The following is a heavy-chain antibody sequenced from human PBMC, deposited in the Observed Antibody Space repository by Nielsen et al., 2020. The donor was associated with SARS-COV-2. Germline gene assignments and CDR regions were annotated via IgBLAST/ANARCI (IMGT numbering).Heavy chain of an antibody. J-gene: IGHJ2*01. CDR3: ARVSNYYDSSGYYYDWYFDL. CDR2: IYHSGST. D-gene: IGHD3-22*01. CDR1: GGSISSSNW. Sequence: SETLSLTCAVSGGSISSSNWWSWVRQPPGKGLEWIGEIYHSGSTNYNPSLKSRVTISVDKSKNQFSLKLSSVTAADTAVYYCARVSNYYDSSGYYYDWYFDLWGRGTLVTVSS. V-gene: IGHV4-4*02.